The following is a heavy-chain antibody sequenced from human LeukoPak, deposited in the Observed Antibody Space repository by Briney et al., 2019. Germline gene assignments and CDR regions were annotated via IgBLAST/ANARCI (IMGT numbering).Heavy chain of an antibody. CDR1: GFTFSSYG. Sequence: GGSLRLSCAASGFTFSSYGMHWVRQAPGKGLEWVAVISYDGSNKYYAGSVKGRFTISRDNSKNTLYLQMNSLRAEDTAVYYCAKDRVAVAGPYDYWGQGTLVTVSS. J-gene: IGHJ4*02. V-gene: IGHV3-30*18. CDR2: ISYDGSNK. D-gene: IGHD6-19*01. CDR3: AKDRVAVAGPYDY.